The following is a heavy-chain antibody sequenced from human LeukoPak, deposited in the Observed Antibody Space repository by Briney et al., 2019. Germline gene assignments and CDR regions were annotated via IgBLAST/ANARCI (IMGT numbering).Heavy chain of an antibody. Sequence: GGSLRLSCAASGFTFRNYAVYWVRQAPGKGLEWVAFTNYDGSDRCYADSVKGRFTVSRDNPKNTRYLQMTSLRTVATAVYYCAKDLPDRYSLEYWGQGTMVTVPS. V-gene: IGHV3-30*02. CDR2: TNYDGSDR. CDR3: AKDLPDRYSLEY. CDR1: GFTFRNYA. J-gene: IGHJ4*02. D-gene: IGHD2-15*01.